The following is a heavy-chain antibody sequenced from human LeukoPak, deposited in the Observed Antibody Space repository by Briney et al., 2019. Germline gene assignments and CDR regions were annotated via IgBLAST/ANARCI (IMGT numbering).Heavy chain of an antibody. J-gene: IGHJ4*02. V-gene: IGHV3-64*01. CDR1: GFTFSTYT. D-gene: IGHD4/OR15-4a*01. CDR2: ITGDGLTT. CDR3: ARRNGANFDY. Sequence: GGSLRLSCAASGFTFSTYTLHWVRQAPGKRLEYVSAITGDGLTTFYANSVKGRFTISRDNSKNTLYLQMGSLRPEDMAVYYCARRNGANFDYWGQGTLVTVSS.